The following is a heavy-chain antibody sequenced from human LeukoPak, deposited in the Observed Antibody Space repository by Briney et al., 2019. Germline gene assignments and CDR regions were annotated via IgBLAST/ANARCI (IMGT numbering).Heavy chain of an antibody. J-gene: IGHJ5*02. D-gene: IGHD3-3*01. V-gene: IGHV7-4-1*02. CDR3: AREVTIFGVVTADWFDP. Sequence: ASVKVSCKASGYTFTSYAMNWVRQAPGQGLEWMGWINTNTGNPTYAQGFTGRFVFSLDTSVSTAYLQISSLKAEDTAVYYCAREVTIFGVVTADWFDPWGQGTLVTVSS. CDR2: INTNTGNP. CDR1: GYTFTSYA.